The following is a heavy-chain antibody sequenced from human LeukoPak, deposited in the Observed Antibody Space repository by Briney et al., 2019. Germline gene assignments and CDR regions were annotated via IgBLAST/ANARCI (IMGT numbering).Heavy chain of an antibody. CDR2: IKQDGSEK. CDR3: VRVSCTNGVCYGFDY. Sequence: PGGSLRLSCAASGFTFSSYGMHWVRQAPGKGLEWVANIKQDGSEKYYVDSVKGRFTISRDNAKNSLYLQMNSLRGEDTAVYYCVRVSCTNGVCYGFDYWGQGTLVTVSS. J-gene: IGHJ4*02. V-gene: IGHV3-7*01. D-gene: IGHD2-8*01. CDR1: GFTFSSYG.